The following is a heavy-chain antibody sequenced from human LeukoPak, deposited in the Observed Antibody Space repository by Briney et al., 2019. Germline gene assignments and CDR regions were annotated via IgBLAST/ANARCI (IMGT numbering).Heavy chain of an antibody. CDR3: ARDRSSGPLNVFDI. CDR1: GFTFSSYA. D-gene: IGHD6-19*01. V-gene: IGHV3-30-3*01. Sequence: PGGSLRLSCAASGFTFSSYAVHWVRQAPGRGLEWVAVISYDGSNKYYADSVKGRFTISRDNSKNTLYLQMNSLRADDTAVYYCARDRSSGPLNVFDIWGQGTMVTVSS. J-gene: IGHJ3*02. CDR2: ISYDGSNK.